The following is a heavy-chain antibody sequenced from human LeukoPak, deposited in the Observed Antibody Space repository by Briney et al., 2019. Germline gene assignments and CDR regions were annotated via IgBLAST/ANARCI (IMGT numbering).Heavy chain of an antibody. D-gene: IGHD3-10*01. CDR3: ARVRYPDSGSYKYYFDY. Sequence: ASLKLSCTASGYTFTGYYMHWVRQAPGQGLEWMGWINPNSGSTNYAQKFQGRVTMTRHTSIRPAYMEPSSLRPDDTAVYYCARVRYPDSGSYKYYFDYWGQGTLVTVSS. CDR1: GYTFTGYY. CDR2: INPNSGST. V-gene: IGHV1-2*02. J-gene: IGHJ4*02.